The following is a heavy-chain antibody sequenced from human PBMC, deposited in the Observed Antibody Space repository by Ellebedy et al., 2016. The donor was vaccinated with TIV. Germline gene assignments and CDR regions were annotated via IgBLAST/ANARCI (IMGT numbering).Heavy chain of an antibody. D-gene: IGHD6-19*01. V-gene: IGHV3-7*03. J-gene: IGHJ1*01. CDR1: GLTFSNFW. CDR2: IKKDGSVK. CDR3: AREAGTSGWYSGFQH. Sequence: GGSLRLSCAGSGLTFSNFWMTWVRQAPGKGLEWVATIKKDGSVKYYVDSVKGRFTISRNDSKNTLYLQMNSLRAEDTAIYYCAREAGTSGWYSGFQHWGQGTLVTVSS.